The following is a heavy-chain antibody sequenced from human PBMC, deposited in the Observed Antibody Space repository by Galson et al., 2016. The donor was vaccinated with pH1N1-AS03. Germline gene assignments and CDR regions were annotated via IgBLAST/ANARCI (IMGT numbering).Heavy chain of an antibody. J-gene: IGHJ6*03. D-gene: IGHD3/OR15-3a*01. Sequence: SLRLSCAASGFTFSSYAMHWVRQAPGKGLEWVAVISYDGSDKYYVDSVKGRFTISRDNSKNTLYLQMNSLRAEDTAVYYCARDHDFWTGYSWGYYYYIDSWGKGTTVTVSS. CDR1: GFTFSSYA. V-gene: IGHV3-30*01. CDR3: ARDHDFWTGYSWGYYYYIDS. CDR2: ISYDGSDK.